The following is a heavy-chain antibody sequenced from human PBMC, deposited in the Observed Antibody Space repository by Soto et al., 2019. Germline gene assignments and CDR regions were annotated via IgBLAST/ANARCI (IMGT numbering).Heavy chain of an antibody. V-gene: IGHV1-69*13. CDR2: IISIVGTA. J-gene: IGHJ6*02. Sequence: SVKVSCKESGGTCSSYAISWLRQSPGQGLEWMGGIISIVGTANYAQKFQGRVTITADESTSTAYMELSSLRSEDTAVYYCARDQTGRDIYSYYYYGMDVWGQGTTVTVSS. CDR1: GGTCSSYA. CDR3: ARDQTGRDIYSYYYYGMDV. D-gene: IGHD2-15*01.